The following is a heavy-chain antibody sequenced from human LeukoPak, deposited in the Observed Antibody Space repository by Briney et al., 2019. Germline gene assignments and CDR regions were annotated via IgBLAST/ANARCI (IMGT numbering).Heavy chain of an antibody. Sequence: GGSLRLSCEASGFLFSNSWMSWVRQAPGKGLEWMANMNQDGSERNYVDSVKGRLTISRDNAKGSLYLLMNGLRAEDTAVYFRVKDRGYSTFDYWGQGTLVTVSS. CDR1: GFLFSNSW. CDR3: VKDRGYSTFDY. J-gene: IGHJ4*02. D-gene: IGHD4-23*01. CDR2: MNQDGSER. V-gene: IGHV3-7*03.